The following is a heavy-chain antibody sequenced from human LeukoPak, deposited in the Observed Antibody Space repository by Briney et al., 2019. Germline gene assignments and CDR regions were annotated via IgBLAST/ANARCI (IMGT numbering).Heavy chain of an antibody. V-gene: IGHV3-21*01. CDR1: GFTFSSYS. J-gene: IGHJ4*02. CDR2: ISSSSSYI. D-gene: IGHD3-22*01. CDR3: ARDGDSSGYYVVSY. Sequence: GGSLRLSCAASGFTFSSYSMNWVRQAPGKGLEWVSSISSSSSYIYYADSVKGRFTISRDNAKNSLYLQMSSLRAEATAVYYCARDGDSSGYYVVSYWGQGTLVTVSS.